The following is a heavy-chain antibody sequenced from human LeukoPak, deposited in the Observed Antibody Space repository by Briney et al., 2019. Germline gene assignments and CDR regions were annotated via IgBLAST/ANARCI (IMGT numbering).Heavy chain of an antibody. CDR1: GFTFNTYA. D-gene: IGHD3-9*01. V-gene: IGHV3-23*01. CDR2: ISGSGGST. J-gene: IGHJ4*02. Sequence: GGSLRLSRAASGFTFNTYAMSWVRQAPGKELERVSGISGSGGSTYYADSVKGRFTISRDNFKNTLYLQMNSLRAEDTAVYYCAKATHDILTGSNPDYWGQGTLVTVSS. CDR3: AKATHDILTGSNPDY.